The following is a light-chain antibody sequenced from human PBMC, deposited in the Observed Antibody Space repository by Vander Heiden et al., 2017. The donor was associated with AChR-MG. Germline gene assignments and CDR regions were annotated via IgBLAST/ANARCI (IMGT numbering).Light chain of an antibody. Sequence: SYELTQPPSVSVSPGQTASITCSGDKLGDKYACWYQQKPGQSPVLVIYQDSKRPSGIPERFSGSNSGNTATLTISGTQAMDEADDYCQAWDSSEDGVFGGGTKLTVL. CDR1: KLGDKY. V-gene: IGLV3-1*01. J-gene: IGLJ2*01. CDR3: QAWDSSEDGV. CDR2: QDS.